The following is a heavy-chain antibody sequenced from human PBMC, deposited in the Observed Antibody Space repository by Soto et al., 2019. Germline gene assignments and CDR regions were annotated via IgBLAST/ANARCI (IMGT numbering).Heavy chain of an antibody. V-gene: IGHV4-34*01. CDR1: GGSFSGYY. Sequence: SETLSLTCAVYGGSFSGYYWSWIRQPPGKGLEWIGEINHSGSTNYNPSLKSRVTISVDTSKNQFSLKLSSVTAADTAVYYCERALKFSYLSPHSFDYSGQGTLVTVSS. CDR2: INHSGST. CDR3: ERALKFSYLSPHSFDY. D-gene: IGHD3-10*01. J-gene: IGHJ4*02.